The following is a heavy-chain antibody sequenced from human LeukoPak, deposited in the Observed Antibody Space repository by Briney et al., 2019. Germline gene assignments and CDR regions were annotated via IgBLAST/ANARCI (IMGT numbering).Heavy chain of an antibody. D-gene: IGHD2-2*01. CDR1: GFTFSSYA. Sequence: GRSLRLSCAASGFTFSSYAMHWVRQAPGKGLEWVAVISYDGSNKYYADSVKGQFTISRDNSKNTLYLQMNSLRAEDTAVYYCAREPHCSSTSCGMDVWGQGTTVTVSS. J-gene: IGHJ6*02. CDR2: ISYDGSNK. V-gene: IGHV3-30-3*01. CDR3: AREPHCSSTSCGMDV.